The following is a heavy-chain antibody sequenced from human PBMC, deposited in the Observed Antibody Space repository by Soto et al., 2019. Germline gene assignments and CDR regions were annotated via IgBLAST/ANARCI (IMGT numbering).Heavy chain of an antibody. CDR1: GGSFSGYY. CDR3: ARGWTTVTFSAFDI. CDR2: INHSGST. D-gene: IGHD4-17*01. Sequence: QVQLQQWGAGLLKPSETLSLTCAGYGGSFSGYYWSWIRQPPGKGLEWIGEINHSGSTNYNPSLNSRVTISVDTSMNQVSLNLSSVTAADTAVYYCARGWTTVTFSAFDIWGQGTMVTFSS. J-gene: IGHJ3*02. V-gene: IGHV4-34*01.